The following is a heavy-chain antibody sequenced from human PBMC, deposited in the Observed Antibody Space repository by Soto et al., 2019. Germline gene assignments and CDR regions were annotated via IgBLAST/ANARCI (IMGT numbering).Heavy chain of an antibody. D-gene: IGHD2-8*01. CDR1: GYTFTGYY. Sequence: ASVKVSCKASGYTFTGYYMHWVRQAPGQGLEWMGWINPNSGGTNYAQKFQGWVTMTRDTSISTAYMELGRLRSDDTAVYYCAREMPAYCTNGVCYTPAYYYYGMDVWGQGTTVTVSS. CDR2: INPNSGGT. J-gene: IGHJ6*02. CDR3: AREMPAYCTNGVCYTPAYYYYGMDV. V-gene: IGHV1-2*04.